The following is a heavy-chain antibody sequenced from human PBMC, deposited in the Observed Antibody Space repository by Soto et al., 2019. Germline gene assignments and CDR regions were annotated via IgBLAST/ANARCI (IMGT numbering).Heavy chain of an antibody. Sequence: GASVKVSCKASGYTFTSYGISWVRQAPGQGLEWMGWISAYNGNTNYAQKLQGRVTMTTDTSTSTAYMELRSLGSDDTAVYYCARGGHRQWLVLDNWFDPWGQGTLVTVSS. CDR1: GYTFTSYG. D-gene: IGHD6-19*01. J-gene: IGHJ5*02. V-gene: IGHV1-18*01. CDR3: ARGGHRQWLVLDNWFDP. CDR2: ISAYNGNT.